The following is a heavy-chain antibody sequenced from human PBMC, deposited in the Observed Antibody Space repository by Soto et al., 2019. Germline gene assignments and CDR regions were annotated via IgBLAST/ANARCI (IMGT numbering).Heavy chain of an antibody. V-gene: IGHV3-7*01. Sequence: EVQLMESGGGLVQPGGSLRVSCAASGFEFSAYWMTWVRQAPGKGLEWVANIKKDGREKYYGDSVRGRFSVFRDNAQNPVFLQMNSLKGEDTAVYYGARGRYTSGAYPKWFDYWGQGPVVPVSS. CDR2: IKKDGREK. D-gene: IGHD3-16*02. CDR3: ARGRYTSGAYPKWFDY. CDR1: GFEFSAYW. J-gene: IGHJ4*02.